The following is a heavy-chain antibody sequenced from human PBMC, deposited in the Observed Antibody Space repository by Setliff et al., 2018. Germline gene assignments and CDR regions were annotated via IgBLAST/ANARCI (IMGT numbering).Heavy chain of an antibody. Sequence: SETLSLTFTVSGGSISSGTYSWTWIRQPAGEGPEWIGRTYISGLGWIWRTYLSGNTDYNPSLKSRVSISVDRSKNQFSLKLTSVTAADTAVYYCARRGMSSSWFQGYFDYWGQGTLVTVSS. V-gene: IGHV4-61*02. J-gene: IGHJ4*02. CDR3: ARRGMSSSWFQGYFDY. D-gene: IGHD6-13*01. CDR1: GGSISSGTYS. CDR2: ISGLGWIWRTYLSGNT.